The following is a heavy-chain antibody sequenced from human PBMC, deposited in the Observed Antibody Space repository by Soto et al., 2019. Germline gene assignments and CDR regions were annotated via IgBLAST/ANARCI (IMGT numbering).Heavy chain of an antibody. D-gene: IGHD1-26*01. J-gene: IGHJ3*02. Sequence: GGSLRLSCAASGFTFSSYAMSWVRQAPGKGLEWVSAISGSGGSTYYADSVKGRFTISRDNSKNTLYLQMNSRRDEDTAVYYCAKEFSGSYDAFDIWGQGTMVTVSS. CDR3: AKEFSGSYDAFDI. CDR2: ISGSGGST. V-gene: IGHV3-23*01. CDR1: GFTFSSYA.